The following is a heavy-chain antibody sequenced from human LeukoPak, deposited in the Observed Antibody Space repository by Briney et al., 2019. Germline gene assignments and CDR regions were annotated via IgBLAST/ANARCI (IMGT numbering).Heavy chain of an antibody. Sequence: PSETLSLTCTVSGGSISSYYWSWIRQPPGKGLEWIGYIYYSGSTNYNPSLKSRVTISVDTSKNQFSLKLSSVTAADTAVYYCARSRSGSYYLWFDPWGQGTLVTVSS. J-gene: IGHJ5*02. CDR3: ARSRSGSYYLWFDP. D-gene: IGHD1-26*01. CDR2: IYYSGST. V-gene: IGHV4-59*08. CDR1: GGSISSYY.